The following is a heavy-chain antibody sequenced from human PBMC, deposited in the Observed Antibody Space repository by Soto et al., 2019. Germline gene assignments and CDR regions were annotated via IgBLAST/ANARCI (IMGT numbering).Heavy chain of an antibody. CDR1: GFTFSSYW. Sequence: EVQLVESGGGLVQPGGSLRLSCAASGFTFSSYWMNWVRQAPGKGLEWVANIKQDGSGKYYVDSVKGRFTISRDNAKNSQYLQMNSLRAEDMAVYYCARSIEVAGSDAFDIWGQGTMVTVSS. J-gene: IGHJ3*02. CDR2: IKQDGSGK. V-gene: IGHV3-7*05. CDR3: ARSIEVAGSDAFDI. D-gene: IGHD6-19*01.